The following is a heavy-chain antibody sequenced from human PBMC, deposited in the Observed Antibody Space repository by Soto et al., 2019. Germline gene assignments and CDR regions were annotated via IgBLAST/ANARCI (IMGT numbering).Heavy chain of an antibody. V-gene: IGHV4-61*08. CDR1: GDSMNNADYF. CDR2: ISYSGST. CDR3: ARDVIEYDILTGYPKGDYFDY. Sequence: SETLSLTCSVSGDSMNNADYFWTWIRQPPGKGLQWIGYISYSGSTIYNPSLKTRLTISVDTSKNQFSLKLSSVTAADTAVYYCARDVIEYDILTGYPKGDYFDYWGQGTLVTVSS. J-gene: IGHJ4*02. D-gene: IGHD3-9*01.